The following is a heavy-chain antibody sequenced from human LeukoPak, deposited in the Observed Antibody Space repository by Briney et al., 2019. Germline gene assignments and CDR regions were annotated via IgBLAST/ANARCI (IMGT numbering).Heavy chain of an antibody. CDR1: GFTFSSYA. CDR3: ARAPKLWFGGGYYYYMDV. J-gene: IGHJ6*03. V-gene: IGHV3-23*01. D-gene: IGHD3-10*01. Sequence: LPGGSLRLSCAASGFTFSSYAMSWVRQAPGKGLEWVSAISGSGGSTYYADSVKGRFTISRDNSKNTLYLQMNSLRAEDTAVYYCARAPKLWFGGGYYYYMDVWGKGTTVTISS. CDR2: ISGSGGST.